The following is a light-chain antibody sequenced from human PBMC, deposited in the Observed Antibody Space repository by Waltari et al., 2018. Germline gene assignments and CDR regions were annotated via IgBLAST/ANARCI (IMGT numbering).Light chain of an antibody. V-gene: IGLV2-14*01. J-gene: IGLJ2*01. CDR1: SSDVGGYNY. CDR3: SSYRGSTTS. CDR2: DVS. Sequence: QSALTQPASVSGSPGQSITISCIGSSSDVGGYNYVSWYQQIPGKAPKLIIDDVSKRPAGVSARFSCSMSGNTASLSISGLQAEDEADYYCSSYRGSTTSFGGGTKLTVL.